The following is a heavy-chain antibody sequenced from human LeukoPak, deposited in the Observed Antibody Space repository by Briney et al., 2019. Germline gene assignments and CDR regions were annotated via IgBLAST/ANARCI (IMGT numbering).Heavy chain of an antibody. CDR1: GGTFSSYA. Sequence: SVKVSCKASGGTFSSYAISWVRQAPGQGLEWMGGIIPIFGTANYAQKFQGRVTITADESTSTAYMELSSLRSEDTAVYYCARGHYDILTGYMPPYGMDVWGQGTRSPSP. J-gene: IGHJ6*02. D-gene: IGHD3-9*01. V-gene: IGHV1-69*01. CDR2: IIPIFGTA. CDR3: ARGHYDILTGYMPPYGMDV.